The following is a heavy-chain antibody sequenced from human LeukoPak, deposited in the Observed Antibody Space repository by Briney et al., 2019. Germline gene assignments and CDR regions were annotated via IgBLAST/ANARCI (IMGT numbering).Heavy chain of an antibody. J-gene: IGHJ4*02. V-gene: IGHV1-24*01. CDR3: ARGGDYYYDSSGYNDY. D-gene: IGHD3-22*01. CDR2: FDPEDGET. Sequence: ASVKVSCKVSGYTLTELSMHWVRQAPGKGLEWMGGFDPEDGETIYAQKFQGRVTMTEDTSTDTAYMELSSLRSEDTAVYYCARGGDYYYDSSGYNDYWGQGTLVTVSS. CDR1: GYTLTELS.